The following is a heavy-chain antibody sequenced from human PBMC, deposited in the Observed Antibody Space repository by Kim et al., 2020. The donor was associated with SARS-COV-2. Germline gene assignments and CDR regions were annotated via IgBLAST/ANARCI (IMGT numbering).Heavy chain of an antibody. D-gene: IGHD3-3*01. CDR1: GYTITSYA. J-gene: IGHJ6*02. Sequence: ASVKVSCKASGYTITSYAMDWVRQAPGQGLEWMGWINTNTGNPTYAQGFTGRFVFSLDTSVSTAYLQISSLKAEDTAVYYCARGREWPKHYYYYYGMDVWGQATTVTVSS. CDR3: ARGREWPKHYYYYYGMDV. V-gene: IGHV7-4-1*02. CDR2: INTNTGNP.